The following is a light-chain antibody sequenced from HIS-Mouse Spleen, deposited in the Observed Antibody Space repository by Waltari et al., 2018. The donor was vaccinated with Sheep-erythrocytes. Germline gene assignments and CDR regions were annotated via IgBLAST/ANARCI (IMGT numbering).Light chain of an antibody. Sequence: QSALTQPRSVSGSPGQSVTISCTGTSSDVGGYNYVPWYQQHPGKAPKLMIYDVSKRPSGVPDRFSGSKSGNTATLTISRVEAGDEADYYCQVWDSSSDHVVFGGGTKLTVL. J-gene: IGLJ2*01. CDR2: DVS. CDR1: SSDVGGYNY. CDR3: QVWDSSSDHVV. V-gene: IGLV2-11*01.